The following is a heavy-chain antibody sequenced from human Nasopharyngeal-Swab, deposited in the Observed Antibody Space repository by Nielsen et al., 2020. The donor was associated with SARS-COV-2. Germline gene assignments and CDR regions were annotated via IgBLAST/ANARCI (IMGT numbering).Heavy chain of an antibody. CDR3: ARENKSSSRAFDI. D-gene: IGHD6-13*01. V-gene: IGHV3-21*01. Sequence: GESLKISCAASGFTFSSYSMNWVRQAPGKGLEWVSSISSSSSYIYYADSVKGRFTIPRENAKNSLYLQMNSLRAGDTAVYYCARENKSSSRAFDIWGQGTMVTVSS. J-gene: IGHJ3*02. CDR2: ISSSSSYI. CDR1: GFTFSSYS.